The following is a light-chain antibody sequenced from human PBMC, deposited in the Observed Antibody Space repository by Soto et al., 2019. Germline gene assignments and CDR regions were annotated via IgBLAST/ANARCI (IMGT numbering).Light chain of an antibody. CDR1: QGISSY. CDR2: AAS. J-gene: IGKJ2*01. CDR3: QQLNSYPHT. V-gene: IGKV1-9*01. Sequence: DIQLTQSPSFLSASVGDRVTITCRASQGISSYLAWYQQKPGKAPKLLIYAASTLQSGVPSRFSGSGSGTEFTLTISSLQPEDFATYYCQQLNSYPHTLGPTTNLAIK.